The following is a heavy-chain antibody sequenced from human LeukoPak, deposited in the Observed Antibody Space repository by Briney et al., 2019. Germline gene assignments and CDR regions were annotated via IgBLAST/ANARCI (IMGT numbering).Heavy chain of an antibody. CDR3: ARVSILNLGELSEAFDI. V-gene: IGHV3-7*05. J-gene: IGHJ3*02. CDR1: GFTFRNYW. Sequence: GGSLRLSCAASGFTFRNYWMTWVRQAPGKGLEWVANIKQDGSEKYFVDSVKGRSTISRDNAKNSLYLQMNSLRAEDTAVYFCARVSILNLGELSEAFDIWGQGTMVTVSS. D-gene: IGHD3-16*02. CDR2: IKQDGSEK.